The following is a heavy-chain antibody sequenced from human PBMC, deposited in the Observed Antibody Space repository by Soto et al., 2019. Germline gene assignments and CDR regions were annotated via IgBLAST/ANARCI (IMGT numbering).Heavy chain of an antibody. CDR2: ISYDGSNK. V-gene: IGHV3-30*18. Sequence: EGSLRLSCAASGFTFSSYGMHWVRQAPGKGLEWLTVISYDGSNKYFADSVKGRFTISRDNSKNTLFLQMNSLRGEDTAIYYCTKDLSNVVLVPAAANDYYYFGMDVWGQGTTVTVSS. CDR3: TKDLSNVVLVPAAANDYYYFGMDV. D-gene: IGHD2-2*01. J-gene: IGHJ6*02. CDR1: GFTFSSYG.